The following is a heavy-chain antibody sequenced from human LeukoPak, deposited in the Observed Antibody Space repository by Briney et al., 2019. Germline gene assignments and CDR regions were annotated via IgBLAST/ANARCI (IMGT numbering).Heavy chain of an antibody. CDR2: IYTSGST. CDR1: GGSISSGSYY. D-gene: IGHD3-22*01. CDR3: ARSGGGTYYYDSSGTNYFDY. V-gene: IGHV4-61*02. Sequence: SQTLSLTCTVAGGSISSGSYYWSWIRQPAGKGLEWIGRIYTSGSTNYNPSLKSRVTISVDTSKTQFSLKLSSVTAADTAVYYCARSGGGTYYYDSSGTNYFDYWGQGTLVTVSS. J-gene: IGHJ4*02.